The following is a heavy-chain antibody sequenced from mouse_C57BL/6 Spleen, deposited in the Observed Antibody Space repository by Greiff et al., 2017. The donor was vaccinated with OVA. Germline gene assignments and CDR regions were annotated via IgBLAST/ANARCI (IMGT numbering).Heavy chain of an antibody. CDR1: GYTFTDYY. D-gene: IGHD2-12*01. V-gene: IGHV1-19*01. J-gene: IGHJ1*03. Sequence: VQLQQSGPVLVKPGASVKMSCKASGYTFTDYYMNWVKQSHGQSLEWIGGINPYNGGTSYNQKFKGKATLTVDKSSSTAYLELNILTSEDSAVYYCARDPTIVPFDVWGKGTTVTVSS. CDR2: INPYNGGT. CDR3: ARDPTIVPFDV.